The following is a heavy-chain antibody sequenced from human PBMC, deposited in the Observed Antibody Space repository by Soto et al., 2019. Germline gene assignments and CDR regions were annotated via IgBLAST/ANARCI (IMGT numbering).Heavy chain of an antibody. J-gene: IGHJ3*02. Sequence: SETLSLTCDVYGGSFSGYIWTWIRQTPGKGLQWIGQINHSGSANYNPSLKSRVTISVDTSKNQFSLKLSSVTAADTAVYYCAKGGSGSYSNAFDIWGQGTMVTVSS. D-gene: IGHD3-10*01. CDR2: INHSGSA. CDR3: AKGGSGSYSNAFDI. V-gene: IGHV4-34*01. CDR1: GGSFSGYI.